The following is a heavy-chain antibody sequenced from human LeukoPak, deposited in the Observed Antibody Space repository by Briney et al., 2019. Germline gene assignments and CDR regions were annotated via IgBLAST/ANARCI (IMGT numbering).Heavy chain of an antibody. Sequence: PGGSLRLSCAASGFTFSSYAMHWVRQAPGKGLEWVAVISYDGSNKYYADSVKGRFTISRDNSKNTLYLQMNSLRAEDTAVYYCARCDGLRFLEWSPYYYGMDVWGQGTTVTVSS. CDR2: ISYDGSNK. V-gene: IGHV3-30-3*01. J-gene: IGHJ6*02. CDR1: GFTFSSYA. CDR3: ARCDGLRFLEWSPYYYGMDV. D-gene: IGHD3-3*01.